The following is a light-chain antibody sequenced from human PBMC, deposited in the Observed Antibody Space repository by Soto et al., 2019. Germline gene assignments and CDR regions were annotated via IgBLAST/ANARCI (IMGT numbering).Light chain of an antibody. CDR1: QGIGSL. Sequence: AIQLTQSPSSLSASVGDGVTITCRASQGIGSLLAWYQQKPGKAPKLLIYDASSLQSGVPSRFSGSGSGSDFTLTISSLQPEDFATYSCQQFYAYPLTFGPGTKVDFK. CDR2: DAS. V-gene: IGKV1-13*02. CDR3: QQFYAYPLT. J-gene: IGKJ3*01.